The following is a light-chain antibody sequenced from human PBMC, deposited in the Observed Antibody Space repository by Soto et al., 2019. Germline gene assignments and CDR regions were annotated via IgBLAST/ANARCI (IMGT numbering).Light chain of an antibody. CDR1: SSNIEGNS. V-gene: IGLV1-51*01. Sequence: QPVLTHPPSVSAAPGQQVTISCSGSSSNIEGNSVSWYQQLPGTAPKLLIYDDNKRPSGIPDRFSGSKSGTSATLGITGFQTGDEADYYCGSWDSSLSAYVFGTGTKVTVL. J-gene: IGLJ1*01. CDR3: GSWDSSLSAYV. CDR2: DDN.